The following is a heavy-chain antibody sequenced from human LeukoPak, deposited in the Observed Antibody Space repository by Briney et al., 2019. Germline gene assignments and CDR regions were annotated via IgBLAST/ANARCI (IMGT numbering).Heavy chain of an antibody. J-gene: IGHJ5*02. D-gene: IGHD2-2*01. V-gene: IGHV3-23*01. Sequence: PGGSLRLSCSASGFTFTTYAMTWVRQPPGKGLEWVSGISGTGDTTSYADSVKGRFTISRDNSKNTLYLQMNSLRAEDTAVYYCAKGYCSSTSCYNNWFDPWGQGTLVTVSS. CDR2: ISGTGDTT. CDR1: GFTFTTYA. CDR3: AKGYCSSTSCYNNWFDP.